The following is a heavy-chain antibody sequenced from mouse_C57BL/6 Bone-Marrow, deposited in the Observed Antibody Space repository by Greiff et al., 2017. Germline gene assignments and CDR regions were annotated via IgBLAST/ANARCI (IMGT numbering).Heavy chain of an antibody. Sequence: VQLQQPGAELVKPGASVKMSCKASGYTFTSYWITWVKQRPGQGLEWIGDIYPGSGSTNYNEKFKSKATLTVDTSSSTAYMQLSSLTSEDSAVYYCARRGLLWCYFDDWGQGTTLTVSS. J-gene: IGHJ2*01. CDR2: IYPGSGST. CDR3: ARRGLLWCYFDD. CDR1: GYTFTSYW. V-gene: IGHV1-55*01. D-gene: IGHD2-13*01.